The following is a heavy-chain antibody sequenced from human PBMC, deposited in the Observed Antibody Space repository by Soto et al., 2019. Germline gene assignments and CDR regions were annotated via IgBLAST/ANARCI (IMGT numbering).Heavy chain of an antibody. Sequence: SETLSLTCTVSGGSISSYYWSWIRQPPGKGLEWIGYIYYSGSTNYNPSLKSRVTISVDTSKNQFSLKLSSVTAADTAVYYCARDQGIAAAGDHRQGNYYYYYGMDVWGQGTTVTVSS. CDR1: GGSISSYY. V-gene: IGHV4-59*01. J-gene: IGHJ6*02. D-gene: IGHD6-13*01. CDR3: ARDQGIAAAGDHRQGNYYYYYGMDV. CDR2: IYYSGST.